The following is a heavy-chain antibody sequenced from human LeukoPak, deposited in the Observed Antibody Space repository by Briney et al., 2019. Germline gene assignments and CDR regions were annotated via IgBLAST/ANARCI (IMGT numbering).Heavy chain of an antibody. CDR3: ARDAYTTTSNWLDP. V-gene: IGHV3-74*01. D-gene: IGHD4-17*01. CDR1: GFTLNKYW. Sequence: PGGSPRLSCEASGFTLNKYWMHWVRQAPGKGLVWVSRITGDGSDIAYADSVKGRFTVSRDDAKNILFLQMTSLRVEDTAIYYCARDAYTTTSNWLDPWGQGTLVTVSS. CDR2: ITGDGSDI. J-gene: IGHJ5*02.